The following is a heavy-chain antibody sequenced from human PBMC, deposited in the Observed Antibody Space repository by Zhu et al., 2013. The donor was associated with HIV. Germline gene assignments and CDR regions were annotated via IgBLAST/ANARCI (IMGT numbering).Heavy chain of an antibody. CDR1: GGTFSSYA. CDR2: IIPIFGTA. CDR3: ARDEHYCSGGSCYPYNWFDP. V-gene: IGHV1-69*01. D-gene: IGHD2-15*01. Sequence: QVQLVQSGAEVKKPGSSVKVSCKASGGTFSSYAISWVRQAPGQGLEWMGGIIPIFGTANYAQKFQGRVTITADESTSTAYMELSSLRSEDTAVYYCARDEHYCSGGSCYPYNWFDPWGQGTLVTVSS. J-gene: IGHJ5*02.